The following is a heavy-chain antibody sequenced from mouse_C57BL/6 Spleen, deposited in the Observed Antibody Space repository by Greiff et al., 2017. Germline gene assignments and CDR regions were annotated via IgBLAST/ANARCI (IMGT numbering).Heavy chain of an antibody. J-gene: IGHJ3*01. V-gene: IGHV3-6*01. CDR1: GYSITSGYY. CDR2: ISYDGSN. Sequence: EVQLQESGPGLVKPSQSLSLTCSVTGYSITSGYYWNWIRQFPGNKLEWMGYISYDGSNNYNPSLKNRISITRDTSKNQFFLKLNSVTTEDTATYYCARDGAMKGFAYWGQGTLVTVSA. CDR3: ARDGAMKGFAY. D-gene: IGHD2-3*01.